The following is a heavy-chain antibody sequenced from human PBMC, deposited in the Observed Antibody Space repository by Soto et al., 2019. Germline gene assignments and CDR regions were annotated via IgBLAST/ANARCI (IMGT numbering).Heavy chain of an antibody. Sequence: QVQLQQWGAGLLKPSETLSLTCAVYGGSVSSGSYYWSWIRQPPGKGLEWIGEMSHSGGSHFNPSLKSRVTISVDTSKDQFSLKMSSVTAAGTALYYCARVERWTATTVVDAFDIWGPGTMVTVSS. CDR3: ARVERWTATTVVDAFDI. D-gene: IGHD1-1*01. CDR1: GGSVSSGSYY. CDR2: MSHSGGS. J-gene: IGHJ3*02. V-gene: IGHV4-34*01.